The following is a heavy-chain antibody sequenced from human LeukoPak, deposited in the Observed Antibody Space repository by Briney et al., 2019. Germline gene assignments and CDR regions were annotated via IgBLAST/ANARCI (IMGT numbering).Heavy chain of an antibody. J-gene: IGHJ3*02. V-gene: IGHV3-20*04. D-gene: IGHD5-18*01. CDR1: GFTFDDYG. CDR2: INWNGGST. CDR3: AKVPDTAMALDAFDI. Sequence: GGSLRLSCAASGFTFDDYGMSWVRQAPGKGLEWVSGINWNGGSTGYADSVKGRFTISRDNAKNSLYLQMNSLRAEDTAVYYCAKVPDTAMALDAFDIWGQGTMVTVSS.